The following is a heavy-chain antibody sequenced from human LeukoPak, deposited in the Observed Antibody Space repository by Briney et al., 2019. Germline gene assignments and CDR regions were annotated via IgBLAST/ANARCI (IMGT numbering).Heavy chain of an antibody. CDR3: AREGVGLWGSGNNAFDI. J-gene: IGHJ3*02. V-gene: IGHV1-69*13. CDR1: GGTFSSYA. D-gene: IGHD3-10*01. Sequence: SVKVSCKASGGTFSSYAISWVRQAPGQGLEWMGGIIPIFGTANYAQKFQGRVTITADESTSTAYMELSSLRSEDTAVYYCAREGVGLWGSGNNAFDIWGQGTMVTVSS. CDR2: IIPIFGTA.